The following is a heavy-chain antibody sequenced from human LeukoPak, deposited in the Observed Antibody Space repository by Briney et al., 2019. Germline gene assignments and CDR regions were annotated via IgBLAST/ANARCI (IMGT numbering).Heavy chain of an antibody. CDR1: GGLIGDYY. D-gene: IGHD5-18*01. CDR3: ARGSLSGRTTTALEF. J-gene: IGHJ4*02. CDR2: MYDSGNT. V-gene: IGHV4-59*08. Sequence: PSETLSLTCSVSGGLIGDYYWSWIRQSPGKGLEWIGYMYDSGNTNYNPSLKSRVTISGDRSKKQFSLKVRSLTAADTAMYYCARGSLSGRTTTALEFWGQGTLVTVSS.